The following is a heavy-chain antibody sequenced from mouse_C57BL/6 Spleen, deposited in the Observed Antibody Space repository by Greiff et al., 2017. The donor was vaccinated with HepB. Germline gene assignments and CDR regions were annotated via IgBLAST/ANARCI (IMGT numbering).Heavy chain of an antibody. V-gene: IGHV5-9-1*02. CDR3: TRDRSTYYAMGY. Sequence: EVKVEESGEGLVKPGGSLKLSCAASGFTFSSYAMSWVRQTPEKRLEWVAYISSGGDYIYYADTVKGRFTISRDNARNTLYLQMSSLKSEDTAMYYCTRDRSTYYAMGYWGQGTSVTVSS. CDR1: GFTFSSYA. J-gene: IGHJ4*01. D-gene: IGHD5-1*01. CDR2: ISSGGDYI.